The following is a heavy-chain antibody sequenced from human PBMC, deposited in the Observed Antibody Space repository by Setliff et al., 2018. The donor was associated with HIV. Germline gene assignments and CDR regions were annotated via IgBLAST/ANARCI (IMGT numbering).Heavy chain of an antibody. CDR1: GGTFRSHE. D-gene: IGHD3-22*01. V-gene: IGHV1-69*13. CDR2: IVSILNTG. Sequence: SVKVSCKASGGTFRSHEISWVRQAPGQGLEWMGGIVSILNTGNYAPKFQGRVTITAYESTTTAYIEQSSLSSEDTAVYYCARIPNHSSGFDYWGQGTPFTVSS. CDR3: ARIPNHSSGFDY. J-gene: IGHJ4*02.